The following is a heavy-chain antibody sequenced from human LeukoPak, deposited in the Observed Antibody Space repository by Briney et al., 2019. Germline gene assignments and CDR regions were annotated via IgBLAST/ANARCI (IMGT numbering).Heavy chain of an antibody. D-gene: IGHD4-23*01. J-gene: IGHJ3*02. V-gene: IGHV5-51*01. CDR3: ARFPRRDYGGNRVSFDI. CDR2: IYPGDSDT. CDR1: GYRFTSYC. Sequence: GESQKISCKGSGYRFTSYCIGGVRQVPGKGLEWMGIIYPGDSDTRYSPSFQGQVTISADKSISTAYLQWSSLKASDTAMYYCARFPRRDYGGNRVSFDIWGQGTMVTVSS.